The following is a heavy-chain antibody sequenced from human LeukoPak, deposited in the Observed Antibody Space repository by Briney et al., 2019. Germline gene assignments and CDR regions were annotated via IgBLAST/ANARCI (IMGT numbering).Heavy chain of an antibody. CDR3: AAEFGVVFGYYYGSGSSEYGMDV. CDR1: GFTFTSSA. Sequence: TSVKVSCKASGFTFTSSAMQWVRQARRQGLEWIGWIIVGSGNTNYAQKFQERVTITRDMSTSTAYMELSSLRSEDTAVYYCAAEFGVVFGYYYGSGSSEYGMDVWGQGTTVTVSS. D-gene: IGHD3-10*01. CDR2: IIVGSGNT. V-gene: IGHV1-58*02. J-gene: IGHJ6*02.